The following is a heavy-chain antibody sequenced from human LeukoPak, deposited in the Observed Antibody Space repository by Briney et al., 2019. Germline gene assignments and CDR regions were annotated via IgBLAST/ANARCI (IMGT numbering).Heavy chain of an antibody. CDR2: IYASGTT. D-gene: IGHD3-22*01. V-gene: IGHV4-4*07. CDR3: ARGTYFSDTYYFDY. J-gene: IGHJ4*02. CDR1: GGSISSDS. Sequence: PSETLSLTCTVFGGSISSDSWNWIRQPAGKGLEWIGRIYASGTTNYNPSLKSRVTMSIDTSKSQFSLQLASVTAADTAVYYCARGTYFSDTYYFDYWGQGTLVTVSS.